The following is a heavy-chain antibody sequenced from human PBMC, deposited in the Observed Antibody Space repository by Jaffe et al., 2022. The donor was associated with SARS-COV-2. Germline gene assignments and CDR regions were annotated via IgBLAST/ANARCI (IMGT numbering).Heavy chain of an antibody. CDR3: ARDGQIAARPRGGNWFDP. V-gene: IGHV3-21*01. J-gene: IGHJ5*02. CDR1: GFTFSSYS. Sequence: EVQLVESGGGLVKPGGSLRLSCAASGFTFSSYSMNWVRQAPGKGLEWVSSISSSSSYIYYADSVKGRFTISRDNAKNSLYLQMNSLRAEDTAVYYCARDGQIAARPRGGNWFDPWGQGTLVTVSS. CDR2: ISSSSSYI. D-gene: IGHD6-6*01.